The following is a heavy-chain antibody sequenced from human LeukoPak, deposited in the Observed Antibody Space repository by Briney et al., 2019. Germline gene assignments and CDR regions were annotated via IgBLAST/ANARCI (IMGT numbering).Heavy chain of an antibody. CDR2: IYTSGST. CDR1: GGSISSSSYY. V-gene: IGHV4-61*02. CDR3: AREGIAAAGYNWFDP. Sequence: PSETLSLTCTVSGGSISSSSYYWGWIRQPAGKGLEWIGRIYTSGSTNYNPSLKSRVTISVDTSKNQFSLKLSSVTAADTAVYYCAREGIAAAGYNWFDPWGQGTLVTVSS. J-gene: IGHJ5*02. D-gene: IGHD6-13*01.